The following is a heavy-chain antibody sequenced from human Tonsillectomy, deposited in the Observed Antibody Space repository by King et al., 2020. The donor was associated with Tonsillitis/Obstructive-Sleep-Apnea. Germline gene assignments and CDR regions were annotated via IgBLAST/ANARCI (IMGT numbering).Heavy chain of an antibody. CDR1: GYIFTGYW. D-gene: IGHD2-21*01. CDR2: IYPGDSDT. J-gene: IGHJ5*02. CDR3: ARRGYCGGETCNNWLDP. Sequence: QLVQSGAEVKKPGESLKISCKASGYIFTGYWIGWVRQMPGKGLEWMGIIYPGDSDTRYSPSFQGQVTISADKSISTAYLQWSSLKASDTAMYYCARRGYCGGETCNNWLDPWGQGTLVTVSS. V-gene: IGHV5-51*03.